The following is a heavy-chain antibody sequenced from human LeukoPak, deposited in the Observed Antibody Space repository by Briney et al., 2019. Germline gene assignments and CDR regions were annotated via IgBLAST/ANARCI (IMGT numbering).Heavy chain of an antibody. D-gene: IGHD3-10*01. V-gene: IGHV1-2*02. CDR2: LNPDTGST. Sequence: GASVQVSCKASGYTFTGYYIHWVRQAPGQGLEWMGGLNPDTGSTNYAQEFQARVIMTRDTSINTAYMELRRLRYDDTAMYFCARESFSGSGGLNWFAPWGQGTLVTVSA. CDR1: GYTFTGYY. CDR3: ARESFSGSGGLNWFAP. J-gene: IGHJ5*02.